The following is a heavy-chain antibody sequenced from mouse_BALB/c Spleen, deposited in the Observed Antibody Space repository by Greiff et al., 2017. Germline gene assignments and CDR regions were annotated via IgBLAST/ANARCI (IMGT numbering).Heavy chain of an antibody. CDR3: VRHNYRYSFDY. Sequence: EVQLVESGGGLVQPKGSLKLSCAASGFTFNTYAMNWVRQAPGKGLEWVARIRSKSNNYATYYADSVKDRFTISRDDSQSMLYLQMNNLKTEDTAMDYCVRHNYRYSFDYWGQGTTLTVSS. CDR1: GFTFNTYA. D-gene: IGHD2-14*01. V-gene: IGHV10-1*02. J-gene: IGHJ2*01. CDR2: IRSKSNNYAT.